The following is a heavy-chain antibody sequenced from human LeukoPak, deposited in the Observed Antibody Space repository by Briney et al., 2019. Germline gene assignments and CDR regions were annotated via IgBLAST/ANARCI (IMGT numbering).Heavy chain of an antibody. CDR3: ARRARSGGSSGDWFDP. Sequence: PSETLSLTCTVSGGSISSSTYYWGWIRQPPGKGLEWIGTIYYSGSTYYNPSLKSRVTISVDTSKNQFSLKLSSVTAADTAVYYCARRARSGGSSGDWFDPWGQGTLVTVSS. CDR2: IYYSGST. D-gene: IGHD2-15*01. J-gene: IGHJ5*02. V-gene: IGHV4-39*01. CDR1: GGSISSSTYY.